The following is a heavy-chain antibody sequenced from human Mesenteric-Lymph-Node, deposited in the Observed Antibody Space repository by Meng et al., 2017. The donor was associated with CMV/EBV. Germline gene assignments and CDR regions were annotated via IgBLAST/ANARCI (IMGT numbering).Heavy chain of an antibody. CDR3: ARDLVFGVVTPGSYYYYYYGMDV. D-gene: IGHD3-3*01. V-gene: IGHV3-21*06. CDR1: GFTFSDYS. CDR2: ISWSSNFI. J-gene: IGHJ6*02. Sequence: GESLKISCAASGFTFSDYSMNWVRQAPGKGLEWVSSISWSSNFIYYADSVKGRFTISRDNAKNSLYLQMNSLRAEDTAVYYCARDLVFGVVTPGSYYYYYYGMDVWGQGTTVTVSS.